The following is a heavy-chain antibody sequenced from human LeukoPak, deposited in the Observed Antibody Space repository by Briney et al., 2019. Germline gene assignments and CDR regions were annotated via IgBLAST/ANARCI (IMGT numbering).Heavy chain of an antibody. D-gene: IGHD5/OR15-5a*01. Sequence: GGSLRLSCAASGFTVSNNFMYWVRQAPGKGLEWVSVIHSDGNTLYADSVEGRFTISRDNFKNTVYLQMSSLRVEDTAVYYCAREDNRGVYDDGFDIWGQGTMVTVSS. CDR2: IHSDGNT. J-gene: IGHJ3*02. V-gene: IGHV3-53*01. CDR3: AREDNRGVYDDGFDI. CDR1: GFTVSNNF.